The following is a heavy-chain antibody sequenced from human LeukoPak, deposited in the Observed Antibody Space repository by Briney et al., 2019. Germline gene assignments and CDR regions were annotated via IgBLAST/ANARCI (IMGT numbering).Heavy chain of an antibody. J-gene: IGHJ3*02. Sequence: PGGSLRLSCAASGFTFDDYGMSWVRQAPGKGLEWVSGINWNGGSTGYADSVKGRFTISRDNAKNSLYLQMNSLRAEDTALYYCARSKFDVLRFLEWFLGAFDIWGQATMVTVSP. V-gene: IGHV3-20*04. CDR2: INWNGGST. CDR3: ARSKFDVLRFLEWFLGAFDI. CDR1: GFTFDDYG. D-gene: IGHD3-3*01.